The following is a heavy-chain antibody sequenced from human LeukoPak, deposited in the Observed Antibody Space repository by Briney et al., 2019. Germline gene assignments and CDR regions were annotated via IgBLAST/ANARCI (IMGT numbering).Heavy chain of an antibody. CDR2: ISGSGGST. D-gene: IGHD3-16*01. CDR3: AKDVAPRITGTSFDY. CDR1: GFTFSSYG. J-gene: IGHJ4*02. Sequence: GGSLRLSCAASGFTFSSYGMSWVRQAPGNGLEWVSAISGSGGSTYYADSVKGRFTISRDNSKNTLYLQMNSLRAEDTAVYYCAKDVAPRITGTSFDYWGQGTLVTVSS. V-gene: IGHV3-23*01.